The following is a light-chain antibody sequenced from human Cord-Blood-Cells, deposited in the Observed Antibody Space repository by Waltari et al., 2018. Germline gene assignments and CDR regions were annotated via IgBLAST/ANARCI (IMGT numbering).Light chain of an antibody. CDR2: RNN. Sequence: QSVLPQPPSASGPPGQRVTISWSGSSSNIGSNYVYWYQQLPGTAPKLLIYRNNQRPSGVPDRFSGCKSGTSASLAISGLRSEDEADYYCAAWDDSLSGYVLGTGTKVTVL. V-gene: IGLV1-47*01. CDR3: AAWDDSLSGYV. CDR1: SSNIGSNY. J-gene: IGLJ1*01.